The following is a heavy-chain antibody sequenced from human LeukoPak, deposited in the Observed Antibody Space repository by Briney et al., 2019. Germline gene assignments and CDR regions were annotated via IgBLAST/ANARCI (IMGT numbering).Heavy chain of an antibody. Sequence: GGSLRLSCAVSGSSVSTYGMSWVRLAPGKGLGWISAISVDGETTWYADSVKGRFFISRDNSRNTLYLQMNSLRAEDTAVYYCAQGYSSGWYPNWGQGSLVSVSS. D-gene: IGHD6-19*01. CDR1: GSSVSTYG. J-gene: IGHJ4*02. CDR2: ISVDGETT. V-gene: IGHV3-23*01. CDR3: AQGYSSGWYPN.